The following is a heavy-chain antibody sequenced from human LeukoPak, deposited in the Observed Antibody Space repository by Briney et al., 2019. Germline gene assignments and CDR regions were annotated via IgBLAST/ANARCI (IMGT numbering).Heavy chain of an antibody. D-gene: IGHD4-11*01. CDR3: ARAPAYSNYGAYYYYMDV. CDR1: GYTFTSND. Sequence: ASVKVSCKASGYTFTSNDINWVRQATGPGLEWMGWMHPNSGNTGYAQKFQGRVTITRNTSISTAYMELSSLRSEDTAVYYCARAPAYSNYGAYYYYMDVWGKGTTVTVSS. CDR2: MHPNSGNT. V-gene: IGHV1-8*01. J-gene: IGHJ6*03.